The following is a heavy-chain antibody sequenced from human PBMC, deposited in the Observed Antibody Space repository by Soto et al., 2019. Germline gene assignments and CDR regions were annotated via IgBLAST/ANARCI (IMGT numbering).Heavy chain of an antibody. CDR1: GFTFSSYG. D-gene: IGHD6-19*01. CDR2: ISYDGSNK. J-gene: IGHJ5*02. CDR3: AKDPDSSGWYGGAPWFDP. V-gene: IGHV3-30*18. Sequence: GGSLRLSCAASGFTFSSYGMHWVRQAPGKGLEWVAVISYDGSNKYYADSVKGRFTISRENSKNTLYLQMNSLRAEDTAVYYCAKDPDSSGWYGGAPWFDPWGQGTLVTVSS.